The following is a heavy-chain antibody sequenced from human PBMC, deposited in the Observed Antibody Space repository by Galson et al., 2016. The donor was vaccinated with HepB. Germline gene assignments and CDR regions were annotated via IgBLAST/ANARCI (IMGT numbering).Heavy chain of an antibody. CDR2: IYPGDSDT. Sequence: QSGAEVKKPGESLKISCQASGYDFALFWIDWVRQVPGKGLEWMGAIYPGDSDTKYSPSFRGQVTISADRSIRVAYLQWTNLQAADTAMYYCMRHLYYDGCGGPSRWGQGTQVTVSS. J-gene: IGHJ4*02. V-gene: IGHV5-51*03. D-gene: IGHD3-22*01. CDR1: GYDFALFW. CDR3: MRHLYYDGCGGPSR.